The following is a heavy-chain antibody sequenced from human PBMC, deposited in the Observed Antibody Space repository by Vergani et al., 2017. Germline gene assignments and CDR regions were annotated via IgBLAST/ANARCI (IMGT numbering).Heavy chain of an antibody. D-gene: IGHD6-19*01. V-gene: IGHV3-21*01. CDR3: AGSVAVAGVDY. CDR1: GFTFSSYS. J-gene: IGHJ4*02. Sequence: EVQLVESGGGLVKPGGSLRLSCAASGFTFSSYSMNWVRQAPGKGLEWVSSISSSSSYIYYADSVKGRFTISRDNAKNSLYLQMNSLRAEDTAVYYCAGSVAVAGVDYWGQGALVTVSS. CDR2: ISSSSSYI.